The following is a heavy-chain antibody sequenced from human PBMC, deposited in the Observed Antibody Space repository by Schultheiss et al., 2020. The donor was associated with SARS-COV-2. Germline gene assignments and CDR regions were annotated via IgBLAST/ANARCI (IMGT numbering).Heavy chain of an antibody. CDR2: INHSGST. D-gene: IGHD6-13*01. V-gene: IGHV4-34*01. CDR3: ARGRAGDSSIRSPVMDV. CDR1: GGSFSGYY. J-gene: IGHJ6*02. Sequence: SQTLSLTCAVYGGSFSGYYWSWIRQPPGKGLEWIGKINHSGSTNYNPSLKSRVTISVDTSKNQFSLKLSSVTAADTAVYYCARGRAGDSSIRSPVMDVWGQGTTVTVSS.